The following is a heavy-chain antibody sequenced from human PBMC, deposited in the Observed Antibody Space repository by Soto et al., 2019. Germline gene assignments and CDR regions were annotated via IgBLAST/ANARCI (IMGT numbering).Heavy chain of an antibody. Sequence: GGSLRLSCAASGFTFSSYGMHWVRQAPGKGLEWVAVIWYDGSNKYYADSVKGRFTISRDNSKNTLYLQMNSLRAEDTAVYYCARDTESGDLDYWGQGTLVTVSS. J-gene: IGHJ4*02. CDR1: GFTFSSYG. CDR3: ARDTESGDLDY. V-gene: IGHV3-33*01. D-gene: IGHD3-10*01. CDR2: IWYDGSNK.